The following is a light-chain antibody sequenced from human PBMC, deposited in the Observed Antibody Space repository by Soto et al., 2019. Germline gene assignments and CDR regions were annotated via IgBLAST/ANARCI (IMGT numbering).Light chain of an antibody. J-gene: IGKJ2*01. CDR2: GAS. Sequence: EIVLTQSPGTLSLSPGERATLSCRASQSVSSSYLAWYQHKPGQAPRLLIYGASSRATGLPDRFSGIGSGTDFTLTIIRLEPEDFALYYWQQYGSSPYNFVQGTQLEIK. CDR3: QQYGSSPYN. V-gene: IGKV3-20*01. CDR1: QSVSSSY.